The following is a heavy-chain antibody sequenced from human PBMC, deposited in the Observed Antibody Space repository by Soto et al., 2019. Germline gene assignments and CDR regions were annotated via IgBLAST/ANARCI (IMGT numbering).Heavy chain of an antibody. Sequence: QVQLVQSGAEVKKPGASVKVSCKASGYTFISYSMHWVRQAPGQGLEWMGIINPSGGSTTYAQKVQDRVTMTRDTSTSTVYMEVSSLRSEDTAVYYCARDESLDVWGQGTTVTVSS. D-gene: IGHD3-10*01. J-gene: IGHJ6*02. CDR2: INPSGGST. CDR1: GYTFISYS. V-gene: IGHV1-46*01. CDR3: ARDESLDV.